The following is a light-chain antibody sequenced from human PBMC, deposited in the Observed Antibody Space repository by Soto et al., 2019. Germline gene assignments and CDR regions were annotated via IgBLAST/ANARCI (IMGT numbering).Light chain of an antibody. Sequence: EIVLTQSPATLSLSPGERATLSCRASQSVSSYLAWYQQKPGQAPRLLIYDASNRATGIPARFSGSGSGTDFTLTISSLEPEDFAVYYCQQRSSWLVTFGGGTKVEIK. J-gene: IGKJ4*01. V-gene: IGKV3-11*01. CDR2: DAS. CDR3: QQRSSWLVT. CDR1: QSVSSY.